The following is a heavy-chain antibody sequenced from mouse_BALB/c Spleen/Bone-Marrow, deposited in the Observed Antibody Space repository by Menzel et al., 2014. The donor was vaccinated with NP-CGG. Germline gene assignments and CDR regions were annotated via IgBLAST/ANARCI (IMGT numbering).Heavy chain of an antibody. CDR3: ARDTMITYYYAMDY. J-gene: IGHJ4*01. CDR1: GFTFSSYG. Sequence: EVQLQQSGGDLVKPGGSLKLSCAASGFTFSSYGMSWVRQTPDKRLEWVATISSGGSYTYYPDSVKGRFTISRDNAKNTLYLQMSSLESEDTAMYYCARDTMITYYYAMDYWGQGTSVTVSS. V-gene: IGHV5-6*01. CDR2: ISSGGSYT. D-gene: IGHD2-4*01.